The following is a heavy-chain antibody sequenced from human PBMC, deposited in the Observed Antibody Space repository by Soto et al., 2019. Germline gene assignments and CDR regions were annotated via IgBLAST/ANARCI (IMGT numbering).Heavy chain of an antibody. Sequence: PGGSLRLSCVGCGFTLTRSGMSWVRQAPGKGLEWVSGISGGGGGTYYADSVRGRFTISRDISKNTVYLQMNGLGAEDTAVYYCAKDVGRWVETFDYGGQGTRVTVSS. CDR2: ISGGGGGT. J-gene: IGHJ4*02. CDR1: GFTLTRSG. D-gene: IGHD2-21*02. V-gene: IGHV3-23*01. CDR3: AKDVGRWVETFDY.